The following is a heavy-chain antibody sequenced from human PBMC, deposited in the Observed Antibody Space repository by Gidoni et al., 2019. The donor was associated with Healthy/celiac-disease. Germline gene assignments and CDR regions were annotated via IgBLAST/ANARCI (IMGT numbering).Heavy chain of an antibody. V-gene: IGHV2-70*04. J-gene: IGHJ4*02. D-gene: IGHD3-16*01. CDR2: DDK. CDR3: ARMKGLGGYYFDY. Sequence: DDKFYSTSLKTRLTISTDTSKNQVVLTMTNMDPVDTATYYGARMKGLGGYYFDYWGQGTLVTVSS.